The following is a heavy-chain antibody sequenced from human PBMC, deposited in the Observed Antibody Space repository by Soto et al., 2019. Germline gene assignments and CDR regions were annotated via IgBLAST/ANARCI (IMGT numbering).Heavy chain of an antibody. D-gene: IGHD3-10*01. J-gene: IGHJ4*02. CDR1: GGPISSYY. Sequence: QVQLQESGPGLVKPSETLSLTCTVSGGPISSYYWSWIRQPPGKGLEWIGYIYYSGSTNYNPSLKSRVTISVDTSKNQFSLRLSSVTAADTAVYYCARLWGWFGDYWGQGTLVTVSS. V-gene: IGHV4-59*08. CDR2: IYYSGST. CDR3: ARLWGWFGDY.